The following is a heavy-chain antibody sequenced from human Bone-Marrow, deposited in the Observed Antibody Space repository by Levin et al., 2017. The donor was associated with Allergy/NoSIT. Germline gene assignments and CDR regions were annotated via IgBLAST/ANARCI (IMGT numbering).Heavy chain of an antibody. CDR2: ISSTSYYR. D-gene: IGHD3-10*01. CDR1: GFPFETYD. V-gene: IGHV3-21*01. Sequence: GGSLRLSCTSSGFPFETYDMNWVRQAPGKGLEWVSSISSTSYYRYYADSVKGRFTISRDNANNSLYLQMDRLRGDDTALYYCARAARPAGRGGMDHWGQGTTVTVSS. J-gene: IGHJ6*02. CDR3: ARAARPAGRGGMDH.